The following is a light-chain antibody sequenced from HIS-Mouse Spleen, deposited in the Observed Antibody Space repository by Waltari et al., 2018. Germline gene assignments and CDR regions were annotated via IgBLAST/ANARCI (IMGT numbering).Light chain of an antibody. Sequence: QSALTQPRSVSGSPGQSVTISCTGTSSDVGGYNDVSWYQPHPGKAPKLMIYDVSKRPSGVPDRFSGSKSGNTASLTISGLQAEDEADYYCCSYAGSYTGVFGTGTKVTVL. CDR2: DVS. CDR3: CSYAGSYTGV. J-gene: IGLJ1*01. CDR1: SSDVGGYND. V-gene: IGLV2-11*01.